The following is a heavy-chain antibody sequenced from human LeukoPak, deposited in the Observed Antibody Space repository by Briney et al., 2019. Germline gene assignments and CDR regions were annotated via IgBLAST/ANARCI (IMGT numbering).Heavy chain of an antibody. CDR1: GFTFSNYW. CDR3: AKGGGATDY. D-gene: IGHD3-10*01. V-gene: IGHV3-7*05. CDR2: IKEDGSTR. J-gene: IGHJ4*02. Sequence: GGSLRLSCAASGFTFSNYWMTWVRQAPGKGLEWVANIKEDGSTRYLVDSVKGRFTISRDNAKNSVYLQMNSLRAEDTAVYYCAKGGGATDYWGQGTLVTVSS.